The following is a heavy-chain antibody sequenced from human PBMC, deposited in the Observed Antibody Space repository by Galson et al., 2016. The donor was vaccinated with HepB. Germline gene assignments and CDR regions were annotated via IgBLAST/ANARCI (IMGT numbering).Heavy chain of an antibody. V-gene: IGHV3-48*03. CDR3: ARLGDDRSGWHSFDY. Sequence: SLRLSCAASGFTFSNYEMNWVRQAPGKGLEWISYISSRGTTMYYADSVKGRFTISRDNAKNSLYLQMNSLRAEDTAVYYCARLGDDRSGWHSFDYWGRGTLVTVSS. J-gene: IGHJ4*02. D-gene: IGHD6-19*01. CDR2: ISSRGTTM. CDR1: GFTFSNYE.